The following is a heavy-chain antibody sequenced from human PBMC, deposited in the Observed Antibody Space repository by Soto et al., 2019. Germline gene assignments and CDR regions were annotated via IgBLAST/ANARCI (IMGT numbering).Heavy chain of an antibody. CDR2: FWYDGSNK. Sequence: GGSLRLSCAASGFTFRTYGMHWVRQAPGKGLEWVAIFWYDGSNKYYAESVKGRFTISRDNSKNTLYLQMNSLRAEDTAVYYCARDGTFGAKGGSLDIWGQVTMVTVSS. CDR3: ARDGTFGAKGGSLDI. CDR1: GFTFRTYG. D-gene: IGHD3-16*01. V-gene: IGHV3-33*01. J-gene: IGHJ3*02.